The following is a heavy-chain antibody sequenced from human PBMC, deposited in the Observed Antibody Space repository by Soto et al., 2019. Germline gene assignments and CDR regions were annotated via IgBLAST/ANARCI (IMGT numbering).Heavy chain of an antibody. J-gene: IGHJ4*02. V-gene: IGHV1-3*01. Sequence: ASVKVSCKAFGYTFTSYAIHWVRQAPGQRLEWMGWINAGNGNTKFSQKFQGRVTITRDTSASTAYMELRGLRSEDTAVYYCAILGTYYFDNSDNYFDFWXQGTLVTVSS. D-gene: IGHD3-22*01. CDR1: GYTFTSYA. CDR2: INAGNGNT. CDR3: AILGTYYFDNSDNYFDF.